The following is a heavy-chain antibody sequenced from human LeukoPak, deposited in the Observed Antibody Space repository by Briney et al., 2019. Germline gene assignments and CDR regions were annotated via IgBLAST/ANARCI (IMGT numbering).Heavy chain of an antibody. CDR1: GGSISSSNW. J-gene: IGHJ4*02. CDR2: IYHSGST. CDR3: ARYLLDGSSGWY. V-gene: IGHV4-4*02. Sequence: SETLSLTCAVSGGSISSSNWWSWVRQPPGKGLEWIGEIYHSGSTNCNPSLKSRVTISVDKSKNQFSLKLSSVTATDTAVYYCARYLLDGSSGWYWGQGTLVTVSS. D-gene: IGHD2-15*01.